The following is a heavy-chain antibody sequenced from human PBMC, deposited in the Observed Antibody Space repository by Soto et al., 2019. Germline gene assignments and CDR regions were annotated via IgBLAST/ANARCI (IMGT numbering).Heavy chain of an antibody. D-gene: IGHD3-9*01. J-gene: IGHJ4*02. CDR3: ARVNYDILTGYYWYYFDY. CDR2: IYYSGST. CDR1: GGSISSYY. V-gene: IGHV4-59*01. Sequence: PSETLSLTCTVSGGSISSYYWSWIRQPPGKGLEWIGYIYYSGSTNYNPSLKSRVTISVDTSKNQFSLKLSSVTAADTAVYYCARVNYDILTGYYWYYFDYWGQRTLVTVSS.